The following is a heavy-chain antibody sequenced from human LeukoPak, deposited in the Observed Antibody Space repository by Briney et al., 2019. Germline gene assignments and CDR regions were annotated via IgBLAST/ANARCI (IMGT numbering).Heavy chain of an antibody. J-gene: IGHJ4*02. Sequence: QPGGSLRLSCAASGSTFSSYAMSWVRQAPGKGLEWVSAISGSGGSTYYADSVKGRFTISRDNSKNTLYLQMNSLRAEDTAVYYCARDYDSSGYSPSYWGQGTLVTVSS. CDR1: GSTFSSYA. V-gene: IGHV3-23*01. CDR3: ARDYDSSGYSPSY. CDR2: ISGSGGST. D-gene: IGHD3-22*01.